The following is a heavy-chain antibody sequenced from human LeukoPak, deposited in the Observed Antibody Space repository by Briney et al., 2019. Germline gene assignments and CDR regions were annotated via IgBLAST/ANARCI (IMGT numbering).Heavy chain of an antibody. CDR1: GFTFGDYT. Sequence: GGSLRLSCAASGFTFGDYTMYGVRQAPGKGLEWVSLISWDAGRTYYADSVKGRFTISRDNSKNSLYLQMNSLRTEDTALYYGAKADTTLDLIDHWGQGTLVTVSS. V-gene: IGHV3-43*01. J-gene: IGHJ4*02. CDR3: AKADTTLDLIDH. CDR2: ISWDAGRT. D-gene: IGHD5-18*01.